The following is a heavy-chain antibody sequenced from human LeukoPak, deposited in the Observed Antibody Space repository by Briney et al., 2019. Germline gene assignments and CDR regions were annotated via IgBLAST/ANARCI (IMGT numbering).Heavy chain of an antibody. CDR1: EFTYSNYA. Sequence: GGSLRLSCATSEFTYSNYALHWVRQAPGKGLQWVAVISYDGNTIHYADSVKGRFIISRDTSKNTLYLQMNSLRAEDTAVYYCARSGGLQKFDYWGQGTLVTVSS. V-gene: IGHV3-30-3*01. CDR2: ISYDGNTI. CDR3: ARSGGLQKFDY. J-gene: IGHJ4*02. D-gene: IGHD4-11*01.